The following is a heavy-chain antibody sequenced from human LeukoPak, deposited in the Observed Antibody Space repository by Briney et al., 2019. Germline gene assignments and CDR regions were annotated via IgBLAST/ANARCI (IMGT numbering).Heavy chain of an antibody. CDR3: ARGINWFDS. V-gene: IGHV1-2*02. CDR2: IDPNSGGT. D-gene: IGHD3-10*01. Sequence: GASVKVSCKSPGYTSAGFYMHWVRQAPGQGLEWMGWIDPNSGGTDYEQRFLGRVTMTRDTSISTAYMELSGLTSDDTAVYYCARGINWFDSWGQGTLVTVSS. CDR1: GYTSAGFY. J-gene: IGHJ5*01.